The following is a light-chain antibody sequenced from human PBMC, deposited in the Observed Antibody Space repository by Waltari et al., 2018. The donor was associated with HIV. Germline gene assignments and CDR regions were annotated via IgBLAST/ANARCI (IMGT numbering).Light chain of an antibody. CDR1: KLGDKY. CDR3: RQLDSNTPHVV. J-gene: IGLJ2*01. Sequence: SYELTQPPSVSVSPVPTSSITCPGDKLGDKYACWYQQKPGQPPVLLIYYDDKRRPALPAGFSVSTAATNAALLTSGGQDRDDEADYCRQLDSNTPHVVFGGGTNLTVL. V-gene: IGLV3-1*01. CDR2: YDD.